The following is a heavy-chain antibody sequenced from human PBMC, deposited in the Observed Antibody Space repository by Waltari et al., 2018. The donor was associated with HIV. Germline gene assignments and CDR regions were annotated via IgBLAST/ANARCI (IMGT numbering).Heavy chain of an antibody. CDR2: IGYDGSKK. V-gene: IGHV3-33*01. J-gene: IGHJ3*01. CDR3: ARVPFASSWSADSFDV. CDR1: GFRVSDYG. Sequence: QVQLEESGGGVVQPGRSRSLSCAASGFRVSDYGLHGVRQAPGKGLEWVEVIGYDGSKKEYSYSVKGRFTISKDNSKNTLFLQMNSLRVDDTAVYFCARVPFASSWSADSFDVWGPGTRITVSS. D-gene: IGHD6-13*01.